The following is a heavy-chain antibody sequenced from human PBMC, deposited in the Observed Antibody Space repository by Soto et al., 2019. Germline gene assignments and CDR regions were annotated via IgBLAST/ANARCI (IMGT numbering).Heavy chain of an antibody. CDR1: GFTFSSYA. D-gene: IGHD3-3*01. J-gene: IGHJ6*02. CDR3: AKDETLNDFWSGYYRDPYYYYYYGMDV. V-gene: IGHV3-23*01. CDR2: ISGSGGST. Sequence: GGSLRLSCAASGFTFSSYAMSWVRQAPGKGLEWVSAISGSGGSTYYADSVKGRFTISRDNSKNTLYLQMNSLRAEDTAVYYCAKDETLNDFWSGYYRDPYYYYYYGMDVWGQGTTVTSP.